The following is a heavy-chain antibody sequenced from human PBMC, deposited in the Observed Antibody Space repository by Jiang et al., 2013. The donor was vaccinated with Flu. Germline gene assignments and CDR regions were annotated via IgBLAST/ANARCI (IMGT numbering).Heavy chain of an antibody. V-gene: IGHV1-2*02. D-gene: IGHD2/OR15-2a*01. CDR2: INPNSGAT. J-gene: IGHJ3*02. Sequence: GAEVKKPGASVKVSCKASGYTFTGYYMHWVRQAPGQGLEWMGWINPNSGATNYAQRFQGSVTMTRDTSISTAYMELSRLRSDDTAVYYCARDQYGLSPPSLGIWGQGTMVTVSS. CDR1: GYTFTGYY. CDR3: ARDQYGLSPPSLGI.